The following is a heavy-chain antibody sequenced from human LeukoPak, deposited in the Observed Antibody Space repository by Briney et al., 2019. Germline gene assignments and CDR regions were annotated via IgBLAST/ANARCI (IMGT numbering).Heavy chain of an antibody. J-gene: IGHJ4*02. D-gene: IGHD1-26*01. CDR1: GFTFSSYW. CDR2: INSDGSST. V-gene: IGHV3-74*01. Sequence: PGGSLRLSCAASGFTFSSYWMHWVRQAPGKGLVWVSRINSDGSSTSYADSVKGRFTISRDNAKNTLYLQMNSLRAEDTAVYYCATDNGSYSPPSDYWGQGTLVTVSS. CDR3: ATDNGSYSPPSDY.